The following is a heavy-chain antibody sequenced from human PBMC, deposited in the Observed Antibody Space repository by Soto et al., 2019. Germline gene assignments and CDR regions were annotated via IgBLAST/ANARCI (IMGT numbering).Heavy chain of an antibody. Sequence: ASVKVSCKASGYTFTSYAMHWVRQAPGQSLEWMGWINAGNGNTKYSQKFQGRVTITRDTSASTAYMELSSLRSEDTAVYYCARAVGGPTSNLDYWGQGTLVTVSS. CDR2: INAGNGNT. CDR1: GYTFTSYA. V-gene: IGHV1-3*01. CDR3: ARAVGGPTSNLDY. D-gene: IGHD3-16*01. J-gene: IGHJ4*02.